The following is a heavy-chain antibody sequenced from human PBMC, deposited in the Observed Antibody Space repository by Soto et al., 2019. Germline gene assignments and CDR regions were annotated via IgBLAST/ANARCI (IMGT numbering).Heavy chain of an antibody. CDR1: GGTFSSYS. Sequence: SVKVSCKASGGTFSSYSISWVLQAPGQGLEWMGGIIPIFGTANYAQKFQGRVTITADKSTSTAYMELSSLRSEDTAVYYCASTARISYYYYGMDVWGQGTTVTVSS. CDR2: IIPIFGTA. D-gene: IGHD2-15*01. CDR3: ASTARISYYYYGMDV. J-gene: IGHJ6*02. V-gene: IGHV1-69*06.